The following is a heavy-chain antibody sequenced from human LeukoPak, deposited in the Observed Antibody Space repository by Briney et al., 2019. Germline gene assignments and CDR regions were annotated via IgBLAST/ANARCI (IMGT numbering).Heavy chain of an antibody. CDR2: INHSGST. D-gene: IGHD3-22*01. V-gene: IGHV4-34*01. Sequence: SETLSLTCAVYGGSFSGYYWSWIRQPPGEGLEWIGEINHSGSTNYNPSLKSRVTISVDTSKNKFSLKLSSVTAADTAVYYCARRTYYYDSSGYYYVSTFDYWGQGTLVTVSS. J-gene: IGHJ4*02. CDR3: ARRTYYYDSSGYYYVSTFDY. CDR1: GGSFSGYY.